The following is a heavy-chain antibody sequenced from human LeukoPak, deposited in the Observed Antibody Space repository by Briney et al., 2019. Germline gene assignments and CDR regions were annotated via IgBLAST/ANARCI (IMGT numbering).Heavy chain of an antibody. CDR3: AKDRGSSSGGDAFDI. CDR2: ISGSGGST. D-gene: IGHD6-6*01. J-gene: IGHJ3*02. V-gene: IGHV3-23*01. CDR1: GFTFSSYS. Sequence: GGSLRLSCAASGFTFSSYSMNWVRQAPGKGLEWVSAISGSGGSTYYADSVKGRFTISRDNSKNTLYLQMNSLRAEDTAVYYCAKDRGSSSGGDAFDIWGQGTMVTVSS.